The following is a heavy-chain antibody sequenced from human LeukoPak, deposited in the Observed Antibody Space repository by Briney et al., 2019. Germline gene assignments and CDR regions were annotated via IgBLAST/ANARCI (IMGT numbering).Heavy chain of an antibody. CDR2: ISCDGTSQ. CDR1: GFIFNNYG. D-gene: IGHD6-13*01. V-gene: IGHV3-30*03. Sequence: GGSLRLSCAASGFIFNNYGMQWVRQTPGKGLEWVTVISCDGTSQYYADSVKGRFTISRDNAKNSLYLQMNSLRAEDTAVYYCARFIAAPYYFDYWGRGTLVTVSS. CDR3: ARFIAAPYYFDY. J-gene: IGHJ4*02.